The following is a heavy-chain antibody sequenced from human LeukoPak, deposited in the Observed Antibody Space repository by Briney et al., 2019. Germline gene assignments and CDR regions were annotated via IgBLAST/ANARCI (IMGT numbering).Heavy chain of an antibody. J-gene: IGHJ1*01. CDR2: IIPIFGTA. V-gene: IGHV1-69*01. CDR3: ARSYCGGDCYDAEYFQH. CDR1: GGTFSSYA. D-gene: IGHD2-21*02. Sequence: SVKVSCKAPGGTFSSYAISWVRQAPGQGLEWMGGIIPIFGTANYAQKFQGRVTITADESTSAAYMELSSLRSEDTAVYYCARSYCGGDCYDAEYFQHWGQGTLVTVSS.